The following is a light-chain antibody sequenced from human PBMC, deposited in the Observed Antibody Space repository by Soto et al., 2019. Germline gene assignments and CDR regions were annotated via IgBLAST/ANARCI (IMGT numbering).Light chain of an antibody. CDR3: SSYAGSNNFDV. V-gene: IGLV2-8*01. CDR2: EVS. Sequence: QSVLTQPPSASGSPGQSVTISCTGTSSDVGGYNYVSWYQQHPGKAPKLMIYEVSKRPSGVPDRFSGSKSGNTASLTVSGLQAEDEADYYCSSYAGSNNFDVFGTGTKVTVX. J-gene: IGLJ1*01. CDR1: SSDVGGYNY.